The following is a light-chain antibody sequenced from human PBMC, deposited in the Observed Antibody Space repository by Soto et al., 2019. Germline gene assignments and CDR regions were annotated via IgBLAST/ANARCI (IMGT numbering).Light chain of an antibody. CDR1: QSVSNS. Sequence: EIVLTQSPATLSLSPGERDTLSCWASQSVSNSLAWFQQRPGQAPRLLIYGASDRATGIPARFSGTGSGTDFTLTISSLEPEDFAVYYCQQRAKWPRTFGQGTKVEIK. V-gene: IGKV3-11*01. CDR3: QQRAKWPRT. CDR2: GAS. J-gene: IGKJ1*01.